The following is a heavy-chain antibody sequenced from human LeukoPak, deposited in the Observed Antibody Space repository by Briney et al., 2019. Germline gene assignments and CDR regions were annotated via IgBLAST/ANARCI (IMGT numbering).Heavy chain of an antibody. CDR1: GFTFSSYA. CDR2: ISYDGSNK. Sequence: PGGSLRLSCAASGFTFSSYAMHWVRQAPGKGLEWVAVISYDGSNKYYADSVKGRFTISRDNSKNTLYLQMNSLRAEDTAVYYCARDEKYSNYYFDYWGQGTLVTVSS. CDR3: ARDEKYSNYYFDY. J-gene: IGHJ4*02. V-gene: IGHV3-30-3*01. D-gene: IGHD4-11*01.